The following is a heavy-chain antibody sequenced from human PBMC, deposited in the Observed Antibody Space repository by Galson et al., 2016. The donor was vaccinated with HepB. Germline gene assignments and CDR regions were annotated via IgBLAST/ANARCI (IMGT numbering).Heavy chain of an antibody. D-gene: IGHD3-10*01. J-gene: IGHJ4*02. CDR2: ISQDGLSR. Sequence: SLRLSCAVSGFTFTTSSMSWVRQAPGKGLEWVSGISQDGLSRYYADSVKGRFTISRDNSKNTLSRQMDSLRAEDTAVYYCATGRGFGNPFDYWGQGTLVTVSS. CDR3: ATGRGFGNPFDY. CDR1: GFTFTTSS. V-gene: IGHV3-23*01.